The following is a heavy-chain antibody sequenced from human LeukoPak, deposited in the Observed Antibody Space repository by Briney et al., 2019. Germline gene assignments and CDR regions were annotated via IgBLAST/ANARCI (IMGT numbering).Heavy chain of an antibody. V-gene: IGHV3-23*01. D-gene: IGHD3-22*01. CDR2: ISGSGGST. CDR3: AKDNLYYYDSSGSPSDY. Sequence: EGSLRLSCAASGFTFSSYAMSWVRQAPGKGLEWVSAISGSGGSTYYADSVKGRFTISRDNSKNTLYLQMNSLRAEDTAVYYCAKDNLYYYDSSGSPSDYWGQGTLVTVSS. CDR1: GFTFSSYA. J-gene: IGHJ4*02.